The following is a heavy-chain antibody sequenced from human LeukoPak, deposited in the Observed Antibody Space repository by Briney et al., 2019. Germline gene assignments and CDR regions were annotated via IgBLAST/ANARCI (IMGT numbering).Heavy chain of an antibody. D-gene: IGHD2-21*02. CDR1: GFTFSDYY. V-gene: IGHV3-11*04. Sequence: GGSLRLSCAASGFTFSDYYMSWIRQAPGKGLEWVSYISSSGSTIYYADSVKGRFTISRDNAKNSLYLQMNSLRAEDTAVYYCARAILPFCGGDCYVDAFDIWGQGTMVTVSS. J-gene: IGHJ3*02. CDR2: ISSSGSTI. CDR3: ARAILPFCGGDCYVDAFDI.